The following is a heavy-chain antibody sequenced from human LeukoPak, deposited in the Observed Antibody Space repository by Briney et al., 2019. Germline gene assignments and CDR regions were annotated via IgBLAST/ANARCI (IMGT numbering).Heavy chain of an antibody. Sequence: SETLSLACTVSGGSISSYYWSWIRQPPGKGLEWIGYIYYGGSTNYNPSLKSRVTISVDTSKNQFSLKLSSVTAADTAVYYCAREYADYYDSSGYFDYWGQGTLVTVSS. CDR3: AREYADYYDSSGYFDY. J-gene: IGHJ4*02. D-gene: IGHD3-22*01. CDR2: IYYGGST. V-gene: IGHV4-59*01. CDR1: GGSISSYY.